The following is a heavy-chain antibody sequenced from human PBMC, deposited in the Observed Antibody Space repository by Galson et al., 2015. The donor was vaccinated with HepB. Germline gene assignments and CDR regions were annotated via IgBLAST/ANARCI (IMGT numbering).Heavy chain of an antibody. Sequence: SLRLSCAASGFTFSSYAMHWVRQAPGKGLEYVSAISSNGGSTYYADSVKGRFTISRDNSKNTLYLQMSSLRAEDTAVYYCVKGEVVGAAAGTGTFDPWGQGTLVTVSS. J-gene: IGHJ5*02. CDR3: VKGEVVGAAAGTGTFDP. CDR1: GFTFSSYA. D-gene: IGHD6-13*01. CDR2: ISSNGGST. V-gene: IGHV3-64D*06.